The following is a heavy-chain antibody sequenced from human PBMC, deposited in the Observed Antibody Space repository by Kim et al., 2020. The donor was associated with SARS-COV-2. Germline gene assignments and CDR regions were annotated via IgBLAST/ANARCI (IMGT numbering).Heavy chain of an antibody. Sequence: SNRSLKSRVPIPVDTSKNQFSRKLSSVTAADTAVYYCARSFPYSSSPIDYWGQGTLVTVSS. V-gene: IGHV4-39*01. CDR3: ARSFPYSSSPIDY. D-gene: IGHD6-13*01. J-gene: IGHJ4*02.